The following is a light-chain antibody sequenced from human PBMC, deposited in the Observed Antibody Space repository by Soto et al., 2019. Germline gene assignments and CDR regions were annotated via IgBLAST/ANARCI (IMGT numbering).Light chain of an antibody. Sequence: VFLTHSPGTLSLSPGGRDPLSCRASQSVSNFLAWYQHKPGQAPRLLIYDASIRAAGVPARFSGGGSGTDFTLTISRLEPEDFAVYYCQQCGSSPWTFGQGTKVDIK. V-gene: IGKV3-20*01. J-gene: IGKJ1*01. CDR1: QSVSNF. CDR3: QQCGSSPWT. CDR2: DAS.